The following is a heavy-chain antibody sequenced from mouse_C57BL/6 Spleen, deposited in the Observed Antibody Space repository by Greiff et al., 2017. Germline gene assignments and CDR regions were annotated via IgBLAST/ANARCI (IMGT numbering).Heavy chain of an antibody. CDR1: GYTFTSYW. V-gene: IGHV1-69*01. CDR2: IDPSDSYT. Sequence: QVQLQQPGAELVMPGASVKLSCKASGYTFTSYWMHWVKQRPGQGLEWIGEIDPSDSYTNYNQKFKGKSTLTVDKSSSTAYMLLSSLTSEDSAFYYGARHYYGSSYWYFAVWGTGTTVNVSS. J-gene: IGHJ1*03. CDR3: ARHYYGSSYWYFAV. D-gene: IGHD1-1*01.